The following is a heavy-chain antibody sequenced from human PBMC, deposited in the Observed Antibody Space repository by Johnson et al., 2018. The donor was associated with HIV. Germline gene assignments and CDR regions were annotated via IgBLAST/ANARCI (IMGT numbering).Heavy chain of an antibody. Sequence: VQLVESGGGLVQPGGSLRLSCAASGFTFSSYDMHWVRQATGKGLEWVSAIGTAGDTYYPVPVKGRFTISRENAKNSLYLQMNSLRAGDTAVYFCARRDPWVENGAFDIWGQGTMVTVSS. J-gene: IGHJ3*02. CDR1: GFTFSSYD. V-gene: IGHV3-13*01. CDR2: IGTAGDT. D-gene: IGHD5-24*01. CDR3: ARRDPWVENGAFDI.